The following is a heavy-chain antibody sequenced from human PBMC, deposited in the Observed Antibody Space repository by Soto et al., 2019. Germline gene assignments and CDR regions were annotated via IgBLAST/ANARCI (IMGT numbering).Heavy chain of an antibody. Sequence: EVQLVQSGAEVKKPGESLKISCKGSGYSFTSYWIGWVRQMPGKGLEWMGIIYPGDSDTRYSPSFQGQVTISADKSISTAYLQWSSLKASDTAMYYCARLPTGDTAMEAYYYYGMDVWGQGTTVTVSS. CDR1: GYSFTSYW. J-gene: IGHJ6*02. V-gene: IGHV5-51*01. D-gene: IGHD5-18*01. CDR2: IYPGDSDT. CDR3: ARLPTGDTAMEAYYYYGMDV.